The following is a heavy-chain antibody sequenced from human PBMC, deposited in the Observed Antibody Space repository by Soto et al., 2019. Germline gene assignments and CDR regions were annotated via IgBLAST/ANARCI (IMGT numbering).Heavy chain of an antibody. CDR2: ISYDGSNK. D-gene: IGHD3-10*01. Sequence: GGPLRLSCPASGFPLCNHAMHWVRQAPGKGPEGVAVISYDGSNKYYADSVKGRFTVSRDNSKHTLYLQMNSLRAEDTAVYYCARVRDTMVRGVIDYWGQGTLVTVSS. CDR1: GFPLCNHA. J-gene: IGHJ4*02. CDR3: ARVRDTMVRGVIDY. V-gene: IGHV3-30-3*01.